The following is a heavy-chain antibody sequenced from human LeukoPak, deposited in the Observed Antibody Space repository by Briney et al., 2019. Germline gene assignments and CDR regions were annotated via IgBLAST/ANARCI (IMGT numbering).Heavy chain of an antibody. Sequence: GGSLRLSCAASGFTFSSYSMSWVRQAPGKGLEWVANIKQDGSEKYYVDSVKGRFTISRDNAKKSLYLQMNSLRADDTAVYYCARVRYRLAETYIDYWGQGTLVTVSS. D-gene: IGHD3-16*01. J-gene: IGHJ4*02. V-gene: IGHV3-7*03. CDR1: GFTFSSYS. CDR2: IKQDGSEK. CDR3: ARVRYRLAETYIDY.